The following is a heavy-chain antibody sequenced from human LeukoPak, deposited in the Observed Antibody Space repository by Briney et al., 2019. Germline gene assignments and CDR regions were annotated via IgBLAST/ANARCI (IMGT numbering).Heavy chain of an antibody. Sequence: SETLSLTCTVSGGSISSYYWSWIRQPAGKGLEWIGRIYTSGSTNYNPSLKSRVTMSVDTPKNQFSLKLSSVTAADTAVYYCARGVSSSWYGGLDYWGQGTLVTVSS. D-gene: IGHD6-13*01. CDR2: IYTSGST. CDR3: ARGVSSSWYGGLDY. V-gene: IGHV4-4*07. J-gene: IGHJ4*02. CDR1: GGSISSYY.